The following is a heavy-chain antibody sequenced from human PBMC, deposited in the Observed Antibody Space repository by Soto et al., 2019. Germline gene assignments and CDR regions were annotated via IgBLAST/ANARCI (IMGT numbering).Heavy chain of an antibody. CDR2: ISSSSSYI. CDR3: ARDVYNSNADVDI. CDR1: GFTFSSYS. Sequence: EVQLVESGGGLVKPGGSLRLSCAASGFTFSSYSMNWVRQAPGKGLEWVSSISSSSSYIYYADSVKGRFTISRENAKNSLYLQMNSLRDEDTAVYYCARDVYNSNADVDIWGQGTMVTVAS. V-gene: IGHV3-21*01. D-gene: IGHD1-1*01. J-gene: IGHJ3*02.